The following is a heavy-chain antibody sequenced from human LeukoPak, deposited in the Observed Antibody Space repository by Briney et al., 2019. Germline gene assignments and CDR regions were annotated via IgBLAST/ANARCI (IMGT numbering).Heavy chain of an antibody. CDR2: ISAYNGNT. J-gene: IGHJ4*02. V-gene: IGHV1-18*01. CDR1: GYTFTSYG. D-gene: IGHD2-2*01. CDR3: ARDSYCSSTSCYERGPDY. Sequence: ASVKVSCEASGYTFTSYGISWVRQAPGQGLEWMGWISAYNGNTNYAQKLQGRVTMTTDTSTSTAYMELRSLRSDDTAVYYCARDSYCSSTSCYERGPDYWGQGTLVTVSS.